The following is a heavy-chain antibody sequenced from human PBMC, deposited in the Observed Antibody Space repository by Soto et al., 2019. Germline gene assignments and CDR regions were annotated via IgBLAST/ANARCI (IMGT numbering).Heavy chain of an antibody. CDR3: ARDQYDVRSGSYYYATEV. CDR1: GGSVSSESHY. V-gene: IGHV4-61*01. D-gene: IGHD3-3*01. Sequence: SETLSLTCTVSGGSVSSESHYWSWIRQTPGKGLEWIGYIYYTGSTNYNPSLKGRVTMSVDTSRDQVSLRLRSVTRADTAVYYCARDQYDVRSGSYYYATEVGGQGTKVTVSS. CDR2: IYYTGST. J-gene: IGHJ6*02.